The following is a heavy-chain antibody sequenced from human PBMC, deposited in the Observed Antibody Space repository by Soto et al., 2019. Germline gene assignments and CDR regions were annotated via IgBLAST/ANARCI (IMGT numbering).Heavy chain of an antibody. V-gene: IGHV1-18*01. D-gene: IGHD6-19*01. CDR1: GYTFTSYH. CDR2: ISAYNGNT. CDR3: ALRTSSARYFSDY. J-gene: IGHJ4*02. Sequence: ASVKVSCKASGYTFTSYHITWVRQAPGQGLEWMGWISAYNGNTNYAQNFQGRVSMTTDSSTTTAYMELRNLRSDDTAVYYCALRTSSARYFSDYWGPGTLVNVAS.